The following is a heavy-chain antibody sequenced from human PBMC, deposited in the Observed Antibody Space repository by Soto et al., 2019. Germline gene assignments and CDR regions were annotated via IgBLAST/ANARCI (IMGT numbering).Heavy chain of an antibody. V-gene: IGHV3-23*01. Sequence: PGWSLRLSCEASGFPFGNYHMSWVRQAPGKGLERVAGISAGGDGTTYADSVKGRFTISRDNSRNTLYLQMNSLRVDDTAIYYGAKEPRLQRAYWGQGTLVTLSS. CDR3: AKEPRLQRAY. CDR1: GFPFGNYH. D-gene: IGHD4-4*01. CDR2: ISAGGDGT. J-gene: IGHJ4*01.